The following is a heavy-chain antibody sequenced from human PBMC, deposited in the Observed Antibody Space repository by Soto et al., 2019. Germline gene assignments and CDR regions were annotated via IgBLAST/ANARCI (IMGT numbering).Heavy chain of an antibody. CDR2: ISGRGDTI. V-gene: IGHV3-23*01. D-gene: IGHD2-15*01. CDR1: GFIFSSYA. CDR3: AKLRYCSGECSEGFAN. Sequence: EVHLLESGGGLVQPGGSLRLSCAASGFIFSSYAMNWVRQAPGKGLDWVSGISGRGDTIHYADSVKGRFTISRDNDQNTLYQQMNSLRAEDTAVYYCAKLRYCSGECSEGFANWGQVTLVIVSS. J-gene: IGHJ4*02.